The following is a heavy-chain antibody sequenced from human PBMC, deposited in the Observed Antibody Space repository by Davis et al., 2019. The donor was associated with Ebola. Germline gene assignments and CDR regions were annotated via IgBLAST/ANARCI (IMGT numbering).Heavy chain of an antibody. CDR1: GGSFTDYF. CDR3: ARGEMAPQTQFDY. Sequence: SETLSLTCAVYGGSFTDYFWSWIRQPPGKGLEWIGETSHHPDYTNYSPSFQGQVTISADTSINTAYLQWRSLKASDTAMYYCARGEMAPQTQFDYWGQGTLVTVSS. V-gene: IGHV4-34*10. J-gene: IGHJ4*02. D-gene: IGHD5-24*01. CDR2: TSHHPDYT.